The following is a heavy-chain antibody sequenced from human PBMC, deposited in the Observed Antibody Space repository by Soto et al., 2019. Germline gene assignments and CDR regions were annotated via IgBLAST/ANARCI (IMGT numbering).Heavy chain of an antibody. J-gene: IGHJ4*02. V-gene: IGHV4-39*02. D-gene: IGHD6-13*01. Sequence: SETLSLTCTVSGGSISSSSYYWGWIRQPPGKGLEWIGSIYYSGSTYYNPSLKSRVTISVDTSKNQFSLKLSSVTAADTAVYYCAREGGGYSSSWTPSVGFDYWGQGTLVTVS. CDR2: IYYSGST. CDR1: GGSISSSSYY. CDR3: AREGGGYSSSWTPSVGFDY.